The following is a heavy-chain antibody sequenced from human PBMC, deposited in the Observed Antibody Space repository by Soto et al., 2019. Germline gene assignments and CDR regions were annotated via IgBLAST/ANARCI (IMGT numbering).Heavy chain of an antibody. J-gene: IGHJ6*02. CDR1: GFTFSSYG. CDR3: ARETTDIDYYYGMDV. Sequence: PGGSLRLSCAASGFTFSSYGMHWVRQAPGKGLEWVAVIWYDGSNKYYADSVKGRFTISRDNSKNTLYLQMNSLRAEDTAVYYCARETTDIDYYYGMDVWGQGTTVTVSS. CDR2: IWYDGSNK. V-gene: IGHV3-33*01. D-gene: IGHD1-1*01.